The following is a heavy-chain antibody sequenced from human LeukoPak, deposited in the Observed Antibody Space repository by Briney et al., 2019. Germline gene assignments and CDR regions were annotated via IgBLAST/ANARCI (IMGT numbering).Heavy chain of an antibody. D-gene: IGHD3-22*01. V-gene: IGHV3-53*01. Sequence: GGPLRLSCAASGFTVSSNYMSWVRQAPGKGLEWVSVIYSGGSTYYADSVKGRFTISRDNSKNTLYLQMNSLRAEDTAVYYCARSVEIPDYYDSSGPHEDYWGQGTLVTVSS. J-gene: IGHJ4*02. CDR1: GFTVSSNY. CDR3: ARSVEIPDYYDSSGPHEDY. CDR2: IYSGGST.